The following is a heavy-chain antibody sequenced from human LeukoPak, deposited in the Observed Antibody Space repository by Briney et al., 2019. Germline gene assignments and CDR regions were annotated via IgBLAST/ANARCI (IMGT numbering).Heavy chain of an antibody. J-gene: IGHJ5*02. D-gene: IGHD5-18*01. V-gene: IGHV6-1*01. CDR1: GDGFSSNSAA. CDR3: AGYSYGVRPS. Sequence: SQTLSLTCVISGDGFSSNSAAWNWIRQSPSRGLEWLGRTYYRSKWYNDYAVSVKSRITINPDTSKNQFSLHLNSVTPEDTAVYYCAGYSYGVRPSWGQGTLVTVSS. CDR2: TYYRSKWYN.